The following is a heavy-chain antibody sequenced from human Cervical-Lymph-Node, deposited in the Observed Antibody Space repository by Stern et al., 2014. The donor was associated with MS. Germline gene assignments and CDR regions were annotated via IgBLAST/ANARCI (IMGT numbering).Heavy chain of an antibody. J-gene: IGHJ5*02. Sequence: QVQLQQSGPGLVKPSQTLSLTCAISGDSVSSNSATWNWLRQSPSRGLEWLGRTYYRSEWYNDYAVSVKSRITINADTSKNQISLQLNSVTPEDTAVYYCGRGFLISGATLGFDPWGQGTLVTVSS. CDR1: GDSVSSNSAT. D-gene: IGHD1-7*01. V-gene: IGHV6-1*01. CDR2: TYYRSEWYN. CDR3: GRGFLISGATLGFDP.